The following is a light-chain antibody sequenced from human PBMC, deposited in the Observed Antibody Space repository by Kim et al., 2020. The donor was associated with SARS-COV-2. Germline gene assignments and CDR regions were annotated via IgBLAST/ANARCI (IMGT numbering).Light chain of an antibody. CDR3: QQYGSSPWT. J-gene: IGKJ1*01. CDR1: QTISSSY. CDR2: GAS. V-gene: IGKV3-20*01. Sequence: PGERATLSCRAGQTISSSYLAWYQQKPGQAPRLLIYGASNRATDIPVRFSGSGSGTDFTLTITRLETEDFAVYYCQQYGSSPWTFGQGTKVDIK.